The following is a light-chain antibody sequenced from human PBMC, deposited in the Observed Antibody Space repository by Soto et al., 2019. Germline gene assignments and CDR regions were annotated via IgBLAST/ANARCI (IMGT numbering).Light chain of an antibody. CDR2: EVT. V-gene: IGLV2-14*01. CDR3: ISFTSSSTVV. Sequence: QSALTQPASVSGSPGQSITISCTGTSSDVGIYKYVSWYQQHPGKAPNLMIYEVTNRPSGVSDRFSGSKSGNTASLTISGLQAEDEADYYCISFTSSSTVVFGGGTKLTV. J-gene: IGLJ2*01. CDR1: SSDVGIYKY.